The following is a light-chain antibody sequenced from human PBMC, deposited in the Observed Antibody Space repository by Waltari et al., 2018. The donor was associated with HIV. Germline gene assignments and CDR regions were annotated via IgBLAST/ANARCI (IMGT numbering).Light chain of an antibody. Sequence: DIQMTQSPSSLSASVGDRVTITCRASQSISSKLNWYQQKPGEAPKLLIYGASSLHSGVPPRFSGSGSGIDFTLTISSLQPEDFATYYCQQSSSPPRTFGQGTKLEIK. CDR3: QQSSSPPRT. V-gene: IGKV1-39*01. CDR2: GAS. CDR1: QSISSK. J-gene: IGKJ2*02.